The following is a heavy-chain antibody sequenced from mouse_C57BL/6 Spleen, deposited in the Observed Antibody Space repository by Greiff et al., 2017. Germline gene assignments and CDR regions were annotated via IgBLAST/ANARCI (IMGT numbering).Heavy chain of an antibody. CDR1: GYTFTSYW. CDR3: ARAQYYGSSPYAMDY. J-gene: IGHJ4*01. CDR2: IDPSDSYT. V-gene: IGHV1-50*01. Sequence: QVQLQQPGAELVKPGASVKLSCKASGYTFTSYWMKWVKQRPGQGLEWIGEIDPSDSYTNYNQKFKGKATLTVDKSSSTASMQLSSLPSEDSAVYYCARAQYYGSSPYAMDYWGQGTSVTVSS. D-gene: IGHD1-1*01.